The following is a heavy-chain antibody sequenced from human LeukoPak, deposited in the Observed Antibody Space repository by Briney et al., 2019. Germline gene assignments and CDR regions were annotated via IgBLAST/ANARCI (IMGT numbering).Heavy chain of an antibody. D-gene: IGHD3-22*01. CDR3: ARDPPYYYDSSGYSLDAFDI. CDR2: IYYSGST. J-gene: IGHJ3*02. V-gene: IGHV4-39*02. Sequence: SETLSLTCTVSGGSISSYYWGWIRQPPGKGLEWIGSIYYSGSTYYNPSLKSRVTISVDTSKNQFSLKLSSVTAADTAVYYCARDPPYYYDSSGYSLDAFDIWGQGTMVTVSS. CDR1: GGSISSYY.